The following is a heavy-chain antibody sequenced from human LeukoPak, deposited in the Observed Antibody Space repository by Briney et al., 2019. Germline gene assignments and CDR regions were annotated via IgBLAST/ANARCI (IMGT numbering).Heavy chain of an antibody. V-gene: IGHV7-4-1*02. Sequence: GASVKVSCKASGYTFTSYAMNWGRQGPGQGLEWMGWINTNTGNPTYAQGFTGRFVFSLDTSVSTAYLQISSLKAEDTAVYYCARPHYDSSGYYPVAYWGQGTLVTVSS. J-gene: IGHJ4*02. D-gene: IGHD3-22*01. CDR3: ARPHYDSSGYYPVAY. CDR2: INTNTGNP. CDR1: GYTFTSYA.